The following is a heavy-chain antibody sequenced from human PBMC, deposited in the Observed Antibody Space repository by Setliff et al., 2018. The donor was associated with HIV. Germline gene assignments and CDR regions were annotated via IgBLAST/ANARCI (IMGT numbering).Heavy chain of an antibody. J-gene: IGHJ4*02. CDR3: AREGAVVGTSRPHFDD. V-gene: IGHV1-8*01. Sequence: ASVKVSCKASGYTFSSHDINWVRQVTGQGLEWMGWMNPGSGNTGYSQKFQGRVTMTRNTSISTAYMGLNSLESEDTAVYYCAREGAVVGTSRPHFDDWGQGTLVTVSS. CDR2: MNPGSGNT. D-gene: IGHD6-19*01. CDR1: GYTFSSHD.